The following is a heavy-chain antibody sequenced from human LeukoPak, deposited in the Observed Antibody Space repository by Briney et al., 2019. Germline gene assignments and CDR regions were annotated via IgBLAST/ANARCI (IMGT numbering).Heavy chain of an antibody. D-gene: IGHD2-2*01. CDR2: ISSSSTYI. V-gene: IGHV3-21*01. CDR1: GFTFSSYS. J-gene: IGHJ3*02. Sequence: GGSLRLSCAASGFTFSSYSMNWVRQAPGKGLEWVSSISSSSTYIHYADSVKGRFTISRDNAKNSLYLQMNSLRAEDTAVYYCARVSDIVVVPAGQDIWGQGTMVTVSS. CDR3: ARVSDIVVVPAGQDI.